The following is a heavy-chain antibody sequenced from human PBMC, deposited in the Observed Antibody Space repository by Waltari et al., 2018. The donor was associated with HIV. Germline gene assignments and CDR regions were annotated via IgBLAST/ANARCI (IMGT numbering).Heavy chain of an antibody. CDR1: GFTFSSYS. V-gene: IGHV3-21*01. D-gene: IGHD3-22*01. CDR3: AGLYYYDSSGIRGYYYYMDV. CDR2: ISSSSSYI. J-gene: IGHJ6*03. Sequence: EVQLVESGGGLVKPGGSLRLSCAASGFTFSSYSMNWVRQAPGKGLEWVSSISSSSSYIYYADSVKGRFTISRDNAKNSLYLQMNSLRAEDTAVYYCAGLYYYDSSGIRGYYYYMDVWGKGTTVTVSS.